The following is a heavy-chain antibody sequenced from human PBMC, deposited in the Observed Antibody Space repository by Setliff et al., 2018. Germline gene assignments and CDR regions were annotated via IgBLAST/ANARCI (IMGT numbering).Heavy chain of an antibody. Sequence: SETLSLTCGVIGGSFSEYHWSWIRQTPGKGLEWIGSVLYSGTTFYNPSLKSPVNIFVDTSKNEFSLKLSSVTAADTAVYYCARGGERYYSASWGQGTLVTVSS. D-gene: IGHD1-20*01. J-gene: IGHJ4*02. CDR3: ARGGERYYSAS. CDR1: GGSFSEYH. CDR2: VLYSGTT. V-gene: IGHV4-34*01.